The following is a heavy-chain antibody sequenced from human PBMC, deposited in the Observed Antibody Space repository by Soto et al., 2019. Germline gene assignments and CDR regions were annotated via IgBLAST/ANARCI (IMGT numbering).Heavy chain of an antibody. V-gene: IGHV1-18*01. CDR3: ARDILVQGSGADF. CDR1: GYTLTSFG. D-gene: IGHD6-25*01. J-gene: IGHJ4*02. Sequence: AAVKVSCKTSGYTLTSFGLAWVRQAPGQGLDWMGWINTYNGDTNYARSLQGRVTMTADTSTSTAYMELSSLTSDDTPVYYCARDILVQGSGADFCGQGTLVTVSS. CDR2: INTYNGDT.